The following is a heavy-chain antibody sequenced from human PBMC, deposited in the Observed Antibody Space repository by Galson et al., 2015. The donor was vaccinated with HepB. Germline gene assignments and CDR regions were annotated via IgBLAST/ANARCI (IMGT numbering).Heavy chain of an antibody. CDR3: ASRDAVVIREPPDAFDI. V-gene: IGHV1-2*02. Sequence: SVKVSCKASGYTFTGYYMHWVRQAPGQGLEWMGWINPNSGGTNYAQKFQGRVTMTRDTSISTAYMGLSRLRSDDTAVYYCASRDAVVIREPPDAFDIWGQETMVTVSS. CDR1: GYTFTGYY. D-gene: IGHD3-22*01. J-gene: IGHJ3*02. CDR2: INPNSGGT.